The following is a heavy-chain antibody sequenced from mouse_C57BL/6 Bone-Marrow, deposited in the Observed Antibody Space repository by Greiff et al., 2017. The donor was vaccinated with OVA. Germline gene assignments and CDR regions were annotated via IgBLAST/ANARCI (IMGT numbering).Heavy chain of an antibody. V-gene: IGHV1-81*01. CDR3: ARSDYYSNYPLAMDY. CDR2: IYPRSGNT. CDR1: GYTFTSYG. Sequence: QVQLQQSGAELARPGASVKLSCKASGYTFTSYGISWVKQRTGQGLEWIGEIYPRSGNTYYNEKFKGKATLTADKSSSTAYMELRSLTSEDSAVYFCARSDYYSNYPLAMDYWGQGTSVTVSS. J-gene: IGHJ4*01. D-gene: IGHD2-5*01.